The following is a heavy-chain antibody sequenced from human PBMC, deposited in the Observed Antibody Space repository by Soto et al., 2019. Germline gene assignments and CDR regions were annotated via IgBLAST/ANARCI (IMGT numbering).Heavy chain of an antibody. V-gene: IGHV4-34*01. CDR3: ARIRGLGEVSPYFDH. CDR2: INHSGTT. CDR1: GGSFSGYY. D-gene: IGHD3-16*01. J-gene: IGHJ4*02. Sequence: NLSVTCAVYGGSFSGYYWSWIRQPPGKGLEWIGEINHSGTTNYNPSLKSRVTISVDTSKNQFSLRVRSVTAADTAVYYCARIRGLGEVSPYFDHWGQGALVTVSS.